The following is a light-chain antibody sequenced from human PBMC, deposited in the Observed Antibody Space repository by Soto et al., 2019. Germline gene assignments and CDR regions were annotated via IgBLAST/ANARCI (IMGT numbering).Light chain of an antibody. CDR3: QMYNSAPWT. V-gene: IGKV1-27*01. J-gene: IGKJ1*01. CDR2: AAS. CDR1: QDISHY. Sequence: DIQMTQSPSSLSASVGDRITISCRAGQDISHYLAWYQQRPGKVPKLLIHAASTLQSGGPSRFSGSGSGTHFTLAISSLLPEDVATYYCQMYNSAPWTFGQGTKVEIK.